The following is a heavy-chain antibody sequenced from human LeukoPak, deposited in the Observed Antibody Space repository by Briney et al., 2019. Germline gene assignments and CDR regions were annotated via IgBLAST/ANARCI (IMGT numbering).Heavy chain of an antibody. CDR2: ISWNRGSI. Sequence: PGGSLRLSCAASGFTFDDYAMHWVRQAPGKGLEWVSGISWNRGSIGYADSVKGRFTISRDNAKNSLYLQMNSLRAEDTALYYCAKDMRRWVATVTFSNLFDPWGQGTLVTVSS. D-gene: IGHD4-17*01. CDR1: GFTFDDYA. CDR3: AKDMRRWVATVTFSNLFDP. V-gene: IGHV3-9*01. J-gene: IGHJ5*02.